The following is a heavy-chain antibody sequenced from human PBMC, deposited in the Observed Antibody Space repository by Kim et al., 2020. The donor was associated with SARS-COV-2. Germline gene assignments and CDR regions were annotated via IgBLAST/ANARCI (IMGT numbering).Heavy chain of an antibody. V-gene: IGHV4-4*02. D-gene: IGHD6-19*01. CDR3: ARGNYHAGSIAVAGTDYYYYYGMDV. CDR2: IYHSGST. CDR1: GGSISSSNW. Sequence: SETLSLTCAVSGGSISSSNWWSWVRQPPGKGLEWIGEIYHSGSTNYNPSLKSRVTISVDKSKNQFSLKLSSVTAADTAVYYCARGNYHAGSIAVAGTDYYYYYGMDVWGQGTTVTVSS. J-gene: IGHJ6*02.